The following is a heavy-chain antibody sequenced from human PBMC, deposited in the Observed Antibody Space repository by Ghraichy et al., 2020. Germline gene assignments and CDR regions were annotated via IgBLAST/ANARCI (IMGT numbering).Heavy chain of an antibody. CDR1: GFSLSTSGVG. Sequence: SGPTLVKPTQTLTLTCTFSGFSLSTSGVGVGWIRQPPGKALEWLALIYWDDDKRYSPSLKSRLTITKDTSKNQVVLTMTNMDPVDTATYYCAHRTPLAYYYDSSGYYYADPYAFDIWGQGTMVTVSS. CDR3: AHRTPLAYYYDSSGYYYADPYAFDI. CDR2: IYWDDDK. J-gene: IGHJ3*02. D-gene: IGHD3-22*01. V-gene: IGHV2-5*02.